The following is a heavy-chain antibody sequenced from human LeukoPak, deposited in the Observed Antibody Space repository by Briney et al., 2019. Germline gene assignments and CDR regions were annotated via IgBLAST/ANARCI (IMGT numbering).Heavy chain of an antibody. CDR2: FYVGGAT. CDR3: ARSFETRVSYQYGSGIDF. Sequence: QPGGSLRLSCAVSGFSVTNNYMSWVRQAPGKGLEWVSVFYVGGATYYADSVKGRLTISRDNSKNTLYLQMDSLRDEDTAVYYCARSFETRVSYQYGSGIDFWGQGTPVTVSS. D-gene: IGHD3-10*01. J-gene: IGHJ4*02. V-gene: IGHV3-53*05. CDR1: GFSVTNNY.